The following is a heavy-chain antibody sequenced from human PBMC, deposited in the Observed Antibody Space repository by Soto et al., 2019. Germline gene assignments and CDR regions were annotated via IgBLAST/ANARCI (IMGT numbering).Heavy chain of an antibody. V-gene: IGHV4-39*01. CDR2: IYYSGST. D-gene: IGHD4-17*01. Sequence: QLQLQESGPGLVKPSETLSLTCTVSGGSISSSSYYWGWIRQPPGKGLEWIGSIYYSGSTYYNPSLKSRVTISVDTSKNQFSLKLSSVTAADTAVYYCARTTVTRALNDYWGQGTLVTVSS. CDR1: GGSISSSSYY. J-gene: IGHJ4*02. CDR3: ARTTVTRALNDY.